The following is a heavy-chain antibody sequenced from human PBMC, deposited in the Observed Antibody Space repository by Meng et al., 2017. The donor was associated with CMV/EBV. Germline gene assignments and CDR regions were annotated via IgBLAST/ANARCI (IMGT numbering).Heavy chain of an antibody. J-gene: IGHJ6*02. Sequence: GESLKISCAASGFTFSSYSMNWVRQAPGKGLEWVSSISSSSSYIYYADSVKGRFTISRDNAKNSLYLQMNSLRAEDTAVYYCARGPAVINDYSHGLDVWGQGTTVTVSS. CDR1: GFTFSSYS. CDR2: ISSSSSYI. CDR3: ARGPAVINDYSHGLDV. V-gene: IGHV3-21*04. D-gene: IGHD2-21*01.